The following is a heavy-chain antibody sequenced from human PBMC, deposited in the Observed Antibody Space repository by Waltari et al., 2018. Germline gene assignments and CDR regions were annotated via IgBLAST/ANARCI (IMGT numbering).Heavy chain of an antibody. CDR1: GGTFSSYA. J-gene: IGHJ6*02. Sequence: QVQLVQSGAEVKKPGSSVKVSCKASGGTFSSYAISWVRQAPGQGLEWMGGIIPIYGTANYAQKCQGRVTITADKSTSTAYMELNSLRAEDTAVYYCARRGIFAPSHYYYGMDVWGQGTTVTVSS. V-gene: IGHV1-69*14. CDR3: ARRGIFAPSHYYYGMDV. CDR2: IIPIYGTA. D-gene: IGHD3-3*01.